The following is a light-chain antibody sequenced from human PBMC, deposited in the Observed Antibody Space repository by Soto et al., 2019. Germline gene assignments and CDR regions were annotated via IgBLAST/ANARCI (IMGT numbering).Light chain of an antibody. V-gene: IGKV3-20*01. J-gene: IGKJ4*01. Sequence: EIVLTQSPGTLSLSPGERATLSCRASQRVSSSYLAWYQQKPGQAPRLLIYGASSRATGIPDRFSGSGSGTDFPLTISRLEPEVFAVYSFQQYGSSRLTFGGGNKVEIK. CDR2: GAS. CDR1: QRVSSSY. CDR3: QQYGSSRLT.